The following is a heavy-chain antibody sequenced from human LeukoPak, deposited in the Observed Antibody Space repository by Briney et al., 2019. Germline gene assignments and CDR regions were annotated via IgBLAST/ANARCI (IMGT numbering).Heavy chain of an antibody. CDR3: AGRGSGSYFDY. J-gene: IGHJ4*02. D-gene: IGHD3-10*01. CDR1: GFTFSSYA. Sequence: GGSLRLSCAASGFTFSSYAMTWVRQAPGKGLQWVSAVSGSGAHTYYADSVKGRFTISRDNSKNTLYLQMHSLRAEDTAVYYCAGRGSGSYFDYWGQGTLVTVSS. CDR2: VSGSGAHT. V-gene: IGHV3-23*01.